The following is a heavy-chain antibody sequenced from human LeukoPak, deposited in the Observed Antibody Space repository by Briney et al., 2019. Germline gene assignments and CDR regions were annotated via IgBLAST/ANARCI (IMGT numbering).Heavy chain of an antibody. CDR3: ARGVGYYGSGSYWAPSYYYGMDV. CDR2: INTNTGNP. CDR1: GYTFTSHA. J-gene: IGHJ6*02. V-gene: IGHV7-4-1*02. D-gene: IGHD3-10*01. Sequence: ASVKVSCKASGYTFTSHAMNWVRQAPGQGLEWMGWINTNTGNPTYAQGFTGRFVFSLDTSVSTAYLQISSLKAEDTAVYYCARGVGYYGSGSYWAPSYYYGMDVWGQGTTVTVSS.